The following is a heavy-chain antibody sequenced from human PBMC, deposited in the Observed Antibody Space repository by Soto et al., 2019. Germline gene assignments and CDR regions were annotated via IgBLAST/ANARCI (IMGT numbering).Heavy chain of an antibody. CDR3: AREGCSGGSCYSGYNLGIDY. CDR2: IYYTGST. CDR1: GGSISSAGYY. J-gene: IGHJ4*02. D-gene: IGHD2-15*01. V-gene: IGHV4-31*03. Sequence: SETLSLTCTVSGGSISSAGYYWSWIRQHPGKGLEWIGYIYYTGSTDYSPSLKSRVTISVDTSKNQFSLKLSSVTAADTAVYYCAREGCSGGSCYSGYNLGIDYWGQGTLVTVSS.